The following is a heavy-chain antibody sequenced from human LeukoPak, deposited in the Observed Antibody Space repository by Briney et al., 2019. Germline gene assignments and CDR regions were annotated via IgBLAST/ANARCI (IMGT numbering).Heavy chain of an antibody. J-gene: IGHJ6*03. D-gene: IGHD2-2*01. CDR3: ARTTEGYCRSTSCYGFYYSYYMDV. V-gene: IGHV4-59*07. Sequence: PSDTLSLTCTVSGGSISYYYWSWIRQPPGKGLEWIGYIYYSGSTNYNPSLKSRVAISVATSKNQFSLKLNSVTAADTAVYYCARTTEGYCRSTSCYGFYYSYYMDVWGKGTTVTISS. CDR2: IYYSGST. CDR1: GGSISYYY.